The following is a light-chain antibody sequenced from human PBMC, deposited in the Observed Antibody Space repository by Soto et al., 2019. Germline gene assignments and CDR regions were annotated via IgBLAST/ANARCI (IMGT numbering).Light chain of an antibody. CDR3: SSFTSSGTYV. J-gene: IGLJ1*01. V-gene: IGLV2-14*01. Sequence: QSALTQPASVSGSPGQSITISCTGTSSDVGNYKYVSWYQQHPGKAPRVMIYDVSDRPSGVSNRFSGSKSGNTASLTISGLQAEDEADYYCSSFTSSGTYVFGTGTKVTVL. CDR2: DVS. CDR1: SSDVGNYKY.